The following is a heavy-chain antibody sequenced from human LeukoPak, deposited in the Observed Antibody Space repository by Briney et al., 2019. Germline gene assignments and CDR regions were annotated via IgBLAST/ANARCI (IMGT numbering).Heavy chain of an antibody. CDR2: ISWNSGSI. V-gene: IGHV3-9*01. J-gene: IGHJ4*02. D-gene: IGHD5-24*01. CDR3: AKSSGGRWLQSFDY. Sequence: GRSLRLSCAASGFTFDDYAMHWVRQAPGKGLEWVSGISWNSGSIGYADSVKGRFTISRDNAKNSLYLQMNSLRAEDTALYYCAKSSGGRWLQSFDYRGQGTLVTVSS. CDR1: GFTFDDYA.